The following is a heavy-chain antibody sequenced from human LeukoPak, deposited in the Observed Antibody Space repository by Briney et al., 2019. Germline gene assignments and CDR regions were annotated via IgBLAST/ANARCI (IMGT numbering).Heavy chain of an antibody. Sequence: GGSLRLSCAASGFTVSSNYMSWVRQAPGKGLEWVSVIYSGGSTYYADSVKGRFTISRDNAKNSLYLQMNSLRAEDTAMYYCARALSDAPTLGYCSGTSCYTAYWGQGTLVTVSS. CDR1: GFTVSSNY. CDR3: ARALSDAPTLGYCSGTSCYTAY. V-gene: IGHV3-53*01. D-gene: IGHD2-2*02. J-gene: IGHJ4*02. CDR2: IYSGGST.